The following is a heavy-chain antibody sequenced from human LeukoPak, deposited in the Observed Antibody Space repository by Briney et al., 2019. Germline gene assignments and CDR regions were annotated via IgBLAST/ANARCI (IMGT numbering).Heavy chain of an antibody. V-gene: IGHV3-23*01. J-gene: IGHJ3*02. CDR2: IGATDGLT. CDR1: GLTFSRYA. Sequence: PGGSLRLSCAASGLTFSRYAMSWARQPPGQGLEWVSSIGATDGLTNYAASVKGLFSISRDNSKNTLYLQTPGLRAEDTAVYYCGRDRESGNGVWDAFDIWGQGTTVIVSS. D-gene: IGHD1-26*01. CDR3: GRDRESGNGVWDAFDI.